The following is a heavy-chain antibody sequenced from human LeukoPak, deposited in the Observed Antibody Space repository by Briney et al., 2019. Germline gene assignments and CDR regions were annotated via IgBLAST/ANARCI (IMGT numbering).Heavy chain of an antibody. CDR1: GGSFSSYA. CDR3: ARGSYDFWSGYYDY. CDR2: IIPIFGTA. D-gene: IGHD3-3*01. Sequence: SVKVSCKASGGSFSSYAISWVRQAPGQGLEWMGRIIPIFGTANYAQKFQGRVTITTDESTSTAYMELSSLRSEDTAVYYCARGSYDFWSGYYDYWGQGTLVTVSS. J-gene: IGHJ4*02. V-gene: IGHV1-69*05.